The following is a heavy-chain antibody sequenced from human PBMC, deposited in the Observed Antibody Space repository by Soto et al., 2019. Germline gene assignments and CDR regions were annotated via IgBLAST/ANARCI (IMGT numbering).Heavy chain of an antibody. V-gene: IGHV3-30*03. D-gene: IGHD3-22*01. CDR1: GFTFSSYG. CDR3: AREMITMIMGVMSAMDV. J-gene: IGHJ6*02. CDR2: ISYDGNNK. Sequence: QVQLVESGGGVVEPGRSLRLSCEASGFTFSSYGMHWVRQAPGKGLEWVAVISYDGNNKYYADSVKGRFTISRDNSKNTMYLQMNSLRPEDTAVYYYAREMITMIMGVMSAMDVWGQGTTVTVSS.